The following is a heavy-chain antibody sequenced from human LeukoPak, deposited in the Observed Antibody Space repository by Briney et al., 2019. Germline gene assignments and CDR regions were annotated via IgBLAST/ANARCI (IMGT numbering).Heavy chain of an antibody. CDR1: GLPFSSYS. V-gene: IGHV3-48*01. D-gene: IGHD3-22*01. J-gene: IGHJ4*02. CDR2: ISSSSSTI. CDR3: ARVLHKRNYDSTTYYGD. Sequence: GGSLNLSCAASGLPFSSYSMNWARQAPGKGLEGVPSISSSSSTIYYAASVKGRFTISRDNAKNSLYLQMNSLRAEDTAVYYCARVLHKRNYDSTTYYGDWGQGTLVTVSS.